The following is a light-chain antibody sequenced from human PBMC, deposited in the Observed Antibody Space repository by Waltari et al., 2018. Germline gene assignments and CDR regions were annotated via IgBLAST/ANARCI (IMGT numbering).Light chain of an antibody. CDR3: ASYRDTGTPWV. J-gene: IGLJ3*02. V-gene: IGLV2-14*01. Sequence: QSALTQPASVSGSPGQSIAISCPGTSSDVGGYNYVSWYQQHPGKAPKLMISNVSKRPSGVSNRFSGSKSGNTASLTISGLQAEDEGDYYCASYRDTGTPWVFGGGTKVTVL. CDR2: NVS. CDR1: SSDVGGYNY.